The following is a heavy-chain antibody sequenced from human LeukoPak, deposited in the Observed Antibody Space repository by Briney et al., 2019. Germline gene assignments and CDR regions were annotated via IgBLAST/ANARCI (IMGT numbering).Heavy chain of an antibody. CDR2: IRYDGSNK. Sequence: PGGSLRLSCAASGFTFSSYGMHWVRQAPGKGLEWVAFIRYDGSNKYYADSVKGRFTISRDNSKNTLYLQMSSLRAEDTAVYYCAKDLSSFIDYWGQGTLVTVSS. CDR1: GFTFSSYG. V-gene: IGHV3-30*02. J-gene: IGHJ4*02. CDR3: AKDLSSFIDY.